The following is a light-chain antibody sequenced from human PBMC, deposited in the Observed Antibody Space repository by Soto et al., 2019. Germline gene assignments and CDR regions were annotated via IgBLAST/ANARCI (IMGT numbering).Light chain of an antibody. CDR3: QQYGGSPRT. CDR2: AAS. V-gene: IGKV3-20*01. J-gene: IGKJ2*01. Sequence: EIVLTQSPGTLSLSPGERATLSCRASQSVSSDYLAWYQQRPGQAPRLLIYAASSRATGIPDRFSGSGSGTDFTLTISRLEPEDFAVYYCQQYGGSPRTFGQGTKLEIK. CDR1: QSVSSDY.